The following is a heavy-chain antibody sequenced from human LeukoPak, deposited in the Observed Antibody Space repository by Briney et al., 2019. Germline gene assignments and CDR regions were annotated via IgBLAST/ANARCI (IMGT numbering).Heavy chain of an antibody. J-gene: IGHJ3*02. CDR1: GYTFTGYY. V-gene: IGHV1-2*02. D-gene: IGHD3-22*01. CDR2: INPNSGGT. CDR3: ARDEYYYDQFTFDI. Sequence: ASVKVSCKASGYTFTGYYIHWVRQAPGQGLEWMGWINPNSGGTKYAQKFQDRVTMTRDTSISTAYMELSRLRSDDTAVYYCARDEYYYDQFTFDIWGQGTMVTVSS.